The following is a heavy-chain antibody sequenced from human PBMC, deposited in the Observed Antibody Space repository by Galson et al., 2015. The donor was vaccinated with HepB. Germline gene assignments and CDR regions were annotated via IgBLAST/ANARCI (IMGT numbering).Heavy chain of an antibody. CDR2: INPSGGST. CDR1: GYTFTSYY. CDR3: ARDRQGVQGGSYCWGECYYYYGMDV. Sequence: SVKVSCKASGYTFTSYYMHWVRQAPGQGLEWMGIINPSGGSTSYAQKFQGRVTMTRDTSTSTVYMELSSLRAEDTAVYYCARDRQGVQGGSYCWGECYYYYGMDVWGQGTTVTVSS. V-gene: IGHV1-46*01. J-gene: IGHJ6*02. D-gene: IGHD1-26*01.